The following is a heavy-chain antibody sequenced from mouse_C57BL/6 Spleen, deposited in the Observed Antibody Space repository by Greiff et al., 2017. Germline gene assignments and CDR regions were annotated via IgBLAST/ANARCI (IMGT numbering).Heavy chain of an antibody. V-gene: IGHV8-8*01. D-gene: IGHD1-1*01. CDR2: IWWDDDK. J-gene: IGHJ1*03. CDR3: ARIYYYGSSRYFDV. Sequence: QVQLKESGPGILQPSQTLSLTCYFSGFSLSTFGMGVGWIRQPSGKGLEWLAHIWWDDDKYYNPALKGRLTISKDTSKNQVFLKIANVDTADTATYYCARIYYYGSSRYFDVWGTGTTVTFSS. CDR1: GFSLSTFGMG.